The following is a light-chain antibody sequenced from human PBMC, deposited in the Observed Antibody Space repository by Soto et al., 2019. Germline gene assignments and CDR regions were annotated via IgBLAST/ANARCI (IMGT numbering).Light chain of an antibody. J-gene: IGKJ2*01. CDR2: GAS. CDR1: QTVSRS. CDR3: QQYIDWPPYT. Sequence: EVVLTQSPATLSVSPGERATLSCRASQTVSRSLAWYQQKPGQAPRLLIYGASMRATGVPDRFSGGGSGTDFTLTISSLQSEDFAVYYCQQYIDWPPYTFGQGTKVEIK. V-gene: IGKV3-15*01.